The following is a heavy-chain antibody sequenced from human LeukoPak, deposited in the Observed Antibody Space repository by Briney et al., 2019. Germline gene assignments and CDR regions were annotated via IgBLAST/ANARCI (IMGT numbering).Heavy chain of an antibody. CDR2: ISGSGGST. J-gene: IGHJ4*02. V-gene: IGHV3-23*01. CDR1: GFTFSSYA. D-gene: IGHD2/OR15-2a*01. CDR3: AKDFSWTWTPLSD. Sequence: PGGSLRLSCAASGFTFSSYAMSWVRQAPGKGLEWVSAISGSGGSTYYADSVKGRSTISRDNSKNTLYLQMNSLRAEDTAVYYCAKDFSWTWTPLSDWGQGTLVTVSS.